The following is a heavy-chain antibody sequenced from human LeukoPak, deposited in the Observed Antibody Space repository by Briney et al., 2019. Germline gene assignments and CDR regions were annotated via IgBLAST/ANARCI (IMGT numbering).Heavy chain of an antibody. CDR1: GFTFSSYS. V-gene: IGHV3-21*01. CDR3: ARGRITMVRGVMDYFDY. J-gene: IGHJ4*02. D-gene: IGHD3-10*01. Sequence: GGSLRLSCAASGFTFSSYSMNWVRQAPGKGLEWVSSISSSSSYIYYADSVKGRFTISRDNAKNSLYLQMNSLRAEDTAVYYCARGRITMVRGVMDYFDYWGRGTLVTVSS. CDR2: ISSSSSYI.